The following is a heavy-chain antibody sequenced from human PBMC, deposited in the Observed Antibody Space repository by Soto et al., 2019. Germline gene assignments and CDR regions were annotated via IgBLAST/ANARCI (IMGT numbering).Heavy chain of an antibody. CDR2: IWYDGSNK. V-gene: IGHV3-33*01. D-gene: IGHD1-1*01. CDR3: ARDLAVPGLERPLDY. Sequence: QVQLVESGGGVVQPGRSLRLSCAASGFTFSSYGMHWVRQAPGKGLVWGAVIWYDGSNKYYADSVKGRFTISRDDSKNTLYLQMNSLRAEDTAVYYCARDLAVPGLERPLDYWGQGTLVTVSS. CDR1: GFTFSSYG. J-gene: IGHJ4*02.